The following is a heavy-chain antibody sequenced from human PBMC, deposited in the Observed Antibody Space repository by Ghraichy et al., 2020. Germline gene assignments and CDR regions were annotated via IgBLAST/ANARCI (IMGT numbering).Heavy chain of an antibody. CDR2: ISTYNGNA. V-gene: IGHV1-18*04. CDR3: VLTGLLVGN. CDR1: GYSFTSYG. J-gene: IGHJ4*02. Sequence: ASVKVSCKASGYSFTSYGLSWVRQAPGHGLEWMGWISTYNGNAKYAQKFEGRVTMTRDTSTSTAYMELRNLRSDDTAVYYCVLTGLLVGNWGQGTLVSVSS. D-gene: IGHD1-14*01.